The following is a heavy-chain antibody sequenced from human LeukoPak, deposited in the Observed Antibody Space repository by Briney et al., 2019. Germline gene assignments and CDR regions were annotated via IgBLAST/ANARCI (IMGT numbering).Heavy chain of an antibody. J-gene: IGHJ4*02. V-gene: IGHV3-23*01. CDR3: ATYRQIQVPFEF. D-gene: IGHD5-18*01. Sequence: GGSLRLSCAASGFTFSDFPWFWVGQLQGRGWEGVSTIFPSSVEIHYADSVKGRFTISRDNSRSTLSLQMDSLRAEDTATYYCATYRQIQVPFEFWGQGTLVTVSS. CDR2: IFPSSVEI. CDR1: GFTFSDFP.